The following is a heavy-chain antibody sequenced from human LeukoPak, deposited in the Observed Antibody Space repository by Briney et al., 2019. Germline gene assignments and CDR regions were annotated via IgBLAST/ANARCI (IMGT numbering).Heavy chain of an antibody. J-gene: IGHJ4*02. CDR1: EFIFSDYE. V-gene: IGHV3-48*03. CDR3: ARSRPGYYASGSYFDY. Sequence: GGSLRLSCIASEFIFSDYEMNWVRQAPGKGLEWVSYISSSGSSIYYADSVKGRFTISRDNAKNSLYLQMNNLRAEDTAVYYCARSRPGYYASGSYFDYWGQGTLVTVSS. CDR2: ISSSGSSI. D-gene: IGHD3-10*01.